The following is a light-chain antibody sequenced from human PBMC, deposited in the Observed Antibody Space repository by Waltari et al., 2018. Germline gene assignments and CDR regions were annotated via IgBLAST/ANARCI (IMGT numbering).Light chain of an antibody. J-gene: IGLJ3*02. CDR2: DVS. V-gene: IGLV2-14*03. Sequence: QSALTQPPSVSGSPGHSIALPCTVTANDLGRYNFVSLYQDHPGQGPKVIIYDVSDRPSGVSARFSDSKSGNTASLTISGLQAEDEADYYCSSQSSDNVVLFGGGTKVTVL. CDR3: SSQSSDNVVL. CDR1: ANDLGRYNF.